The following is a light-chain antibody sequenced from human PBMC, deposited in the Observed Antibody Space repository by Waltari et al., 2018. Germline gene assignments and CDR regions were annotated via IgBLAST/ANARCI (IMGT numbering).Light chain of an antibody. J-gene: IGKJ1*01. CDR3: QQSYTTPRT. V-gene: IGKV1-39*01. Sequence: DIQMTQSPSSLSASVGDRLTITCRASQSIDIYLNWYQQRPGKAPTLLLYAASSLESWVPSRFSGSGSGTDFTLTSNSLQPEDFATYYCQQSYTTPRTFGQGTKVEIK. CDR1: QSIDIY. CDR2: AAS.